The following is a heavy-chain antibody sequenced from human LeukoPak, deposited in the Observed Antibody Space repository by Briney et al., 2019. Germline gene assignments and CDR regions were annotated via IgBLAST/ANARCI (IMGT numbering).Heavy chain of an antibody. CDR3: ANYGSGSYRFDP. J-gene: IGHJ5*02. D-gene: IGHD3-10*01. CDR2: IYYSGST. V-gene: IGHV4-31*03. CDR1: GGSISGSSYY. Sequence: SETLCLTCTVFGGSISGSSYYWGWIRQHPGKGLEWIGYIYYSGSTYYNPSLKSRVTISVDTSKNQFSLKLSSVTAADTAVYYCANYGSGSYRFDPWGQGTLVTVSS.